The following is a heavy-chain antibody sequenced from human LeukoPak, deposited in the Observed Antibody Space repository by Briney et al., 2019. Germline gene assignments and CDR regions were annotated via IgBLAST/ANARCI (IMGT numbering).Heavy chain of an antibody. CDR1: GYSIRSGYY. CDR2: IYHSGST. CDR3: ATHHGNSSSPDY. D-gene: IGHD6-6*01. Sequence: PSETLSLTCAVSGYSIRSGYYWGWIRQPPGKGLEWIGSIYHSGSTYYNPSLKSRVTISVDTSKNQFSLKLSSVTAADTAVYYCATHHGNSSSPDYWGQGTLVTVSS. V-gene: IGHV4-38-2*01. J-gene: IGHJ4*02.